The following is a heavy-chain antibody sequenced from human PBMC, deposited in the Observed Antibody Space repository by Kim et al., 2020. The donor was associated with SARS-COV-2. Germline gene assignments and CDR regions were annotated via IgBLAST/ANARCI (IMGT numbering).Heavy chain of an antibody. J-gene: IGHJ6*02. V-gene: IGHV3-30*04. Sequence: GGSLRLSCAASGFTFSSYSMHWVRQAPGKGLEWVAVISHDGSNKYYADSVKGRFTSSRDNSKNTLYLQMNSLRAEDTAVYYCARDRVTLVRGVKDYYYYGMDVWGQGTAVTVSS. CDR2: ISHDGSNK. CDR1: GFTFSSYS. CDR3: ARDRVTLVRGVKDYYYYGMDV. D-gene: IGHD3-10*01.